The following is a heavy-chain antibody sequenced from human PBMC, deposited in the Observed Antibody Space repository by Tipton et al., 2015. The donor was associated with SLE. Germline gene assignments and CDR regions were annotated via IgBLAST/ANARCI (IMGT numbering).Heavy chain of an antibody. CDR3: ARFMATAGQFFDY. J-gene: IGHJ4*01. D-gene: IGHD6-25*01. Sequence: LRLSCAASGFTFSTYAMSWVRQAPGKGLEWIGYVYYTGRTNYNPSLESRVSISVDTSKNQFSLRLNSVTATDTAVYFCARFMATAGQFFDYWGQGTLVTVSS. V-gene: IGHV4-59*08. CDR1: GFTFSTYA. CDR2: VYYTGRT.